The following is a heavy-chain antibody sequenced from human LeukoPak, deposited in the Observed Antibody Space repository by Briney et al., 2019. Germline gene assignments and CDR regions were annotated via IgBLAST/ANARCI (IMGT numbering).Heavy chain of an antibody. D-gene: IGHD2-2*01. J-gene: IGHJ3*02. CDR3: ARGARVYSTNAFDI. V-gene: IGHV4-59*01. CDR2: IYYSGST. CDR1: GGSIRSYF. Sequence: PSETLSLTCAVSGGSIRSYFWSWIRQPPGKGLEWIGYIYYSGSTNYNPSLKSRVTISVDTSKNQFSLKLSSVTAADTAVYYCARGARVYSTNAFDIWGQGTMVTVSS.